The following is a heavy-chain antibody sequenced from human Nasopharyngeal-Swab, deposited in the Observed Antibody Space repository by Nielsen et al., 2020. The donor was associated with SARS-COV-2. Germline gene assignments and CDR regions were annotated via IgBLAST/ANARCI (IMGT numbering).Heavy chain of an antibody. J-gene: IGHJ4*02. Sequence: GESLKISCAASGFIFDDYAMHWVRQASGKGLEWVGRIGDKDHNYATTYGASVQGRFTISRDDSKNTAFLQMDSLKTEDTALYYCTTDFYFDYWGQGTLVTVSS. CDR3: TTDFYFDY. CDR1: GFIFDDYA. V-gene: IGHV3-73*01. CDR2: IGDKDHNYAT.